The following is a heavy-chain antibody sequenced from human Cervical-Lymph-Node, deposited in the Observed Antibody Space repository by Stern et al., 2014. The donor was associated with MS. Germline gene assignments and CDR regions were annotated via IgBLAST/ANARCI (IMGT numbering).Heavy chain of an antibody. CDR1: GASISSGGYY. D-gene: IGHD2-15*01. Sequence: VQLVESGPGLVKPSQTLSLTCTVSGASISSGGYYWSWIRQHPGKGLEWIGSVYYSGNSYYNPSLKNRATISLDMSKDQFSLRLSSVTVADTAMYYCARDSGSGGSVDTNWFDPWGQGTLVTVSS. CDR3: ARDSGSGGSVDTNWFDP. CDR2: VYYSGNS. V-gene: IGHV4-31*03. J-gene: IGHJ5*02.